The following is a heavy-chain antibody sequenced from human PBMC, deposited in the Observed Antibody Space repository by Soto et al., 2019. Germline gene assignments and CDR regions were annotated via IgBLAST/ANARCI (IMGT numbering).Heavy chain of an antibody. CDR1: GGSISSYY. CDR2: IYYSGST. Sequence: SETLSLTCTVSGGSISSYYWSWIRQPPGKGLDWIWYIYYSGSTNYNPSLKSRVTISVDTSKDQFSLKLSSVTAADTAVYYCARDRTSRGSWMSYGMDVWGQGTTVTVSS. D-gene: IGHD3-10*01. CDR3: ARDRTSRGSWMSYGMDV. J-gene: IGHJ6*02. V-gene: IGHV4-59*01.